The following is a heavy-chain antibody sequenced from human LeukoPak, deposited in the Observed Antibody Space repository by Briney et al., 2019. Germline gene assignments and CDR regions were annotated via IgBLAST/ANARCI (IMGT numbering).Heavy chain of an antibody. D-gene: IGHD6-6*01. CDR3: ARSIAFDY. J-gene: IGHJ4*02. Sequence: SETLSLTCAVYGGSFSGYYWSWIRQPPGKGPEWIGEINHSGSTNYNPSLKSRVTISVDTSKNQFSLKLSSVTAADTAVYYCARSIAFDYWGQGTLVTVSS. V-gene: IGHV4-34*01. CDR2: INHSGST. CDR1: GGSFSGYY.